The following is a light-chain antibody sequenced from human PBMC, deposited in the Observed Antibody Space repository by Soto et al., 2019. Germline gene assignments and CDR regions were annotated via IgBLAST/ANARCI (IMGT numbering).Light chain of an antibody. Sequence: QSALTQPASVSGSPGQSITISCTGTSSDVGGYNYVSGYQQHPGKAPKLMSYDVRNRASGASNRFSGSKSGNTASLTISGLQAEDEADYYCTSSTSSSTLYVFGTGTKLTVL. V-gene: IGLV2-14*01. CDR1: SSDVGGYNY. J-gene: IGLJ1*01. CDR2: DVR. CDR3: TSSTSSSTLYV.